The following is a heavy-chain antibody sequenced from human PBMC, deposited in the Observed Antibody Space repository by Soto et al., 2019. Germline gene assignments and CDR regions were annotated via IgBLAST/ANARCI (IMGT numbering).Heavy chain of an antibody. CDR3: EKVHGSGSYNSFPDY. J-gene: IGHJ4*02. D-gene: IGHD3-10*01. CDR2: ISGSGGST. CDR1: GFPFSSYA. Sequence: EVQLLESGGGLVQPGGSLGLSCAASGFPFSSYAMTWVRQAPGKGLEWVSLISGSGGSTYYADSVKGRFTISRDNSRDTLYLKMNSVRAEDTAVYYCEKVHGSGSYNSFPDYLGQGTLVTVSS. V-gene: IGHV3-23*01.